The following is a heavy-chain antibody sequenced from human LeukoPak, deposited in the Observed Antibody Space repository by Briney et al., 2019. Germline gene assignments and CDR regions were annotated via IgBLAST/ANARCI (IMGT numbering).Heavy chain of an antibody. CDR2: IGTAGDT. CDR3: ARVVSDSSGYPYFDY. D-gene: IGHD3-22*01. J-gene: IGHJ4*02. Sequence: GGSLRLSCAASGFTFSSYGMHWVRQATGKGLEWVSAIGTAGDTYYPGSVKGRFTISRENAKNSLYLQMNSLRAGDTAVYYCARVVSDSSGYPYFDYWGQGTLVTVSS. CDR1: GFTFSSYG. V-gene: IGHV3-13*01.